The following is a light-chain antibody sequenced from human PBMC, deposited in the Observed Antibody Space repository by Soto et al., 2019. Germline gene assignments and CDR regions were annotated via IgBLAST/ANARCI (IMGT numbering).Light chain of an antibody. V-gene: IGKV1-16*02. CDR2: AAG. J-gene: IGKJ2*01. CDR3: QQYDSHPHT. Sequence: DLQMTHSPSSLSSSVGDRVTITCRASQDIGYSLAWFQQKPGKASKSLIYAAGSLHLGVPSKFIGSGSGTGFTLTISSLQSEDFETYHCQQYDSHPHTFGQGTNLEIK. CDR1: QDIGYS.